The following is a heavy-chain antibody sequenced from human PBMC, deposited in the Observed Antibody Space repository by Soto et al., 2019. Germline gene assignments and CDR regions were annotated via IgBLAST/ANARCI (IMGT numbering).Heavy chain of an antibody. CDR3: AKSQQWGLPLSGGMDV. Sequence: EVHLLESGGGLVQPRGSLRLSCAASGFTFSTYGMSWVRQAPGKGLEWVSVISGGGGDTYYAGSVKGRFTISRDNSKNTLYLEMNSLRAEDTAVYYCAKSQQWGLPLSGGMDVWGQGTKVTVSS. CDR1: GFTFSTYG. CDR2: ISGGGGDT. V-gene: IGHV3-23*01. J-gene: IGHJ6*02. D-gene: IGHD6-19*01.